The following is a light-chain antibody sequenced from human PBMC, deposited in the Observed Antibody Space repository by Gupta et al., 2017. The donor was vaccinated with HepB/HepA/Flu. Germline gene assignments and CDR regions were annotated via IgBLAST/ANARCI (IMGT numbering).Light chain of an antibody. CDR2: DVS. CDR3: TSDTSGCTQA. J-gene: IGLJ2*01. Sequence: SALTQPASVSGSPGQSITISCTGTSSDVGGYNSVSWYQQHPDKAPKLMIYDVSQRTAGVSSRFSASKSGTTASLTISEPQEEDDADYYCTSDTSGCTQAFGGGTKLTVL. CDR1: SSDVGGYNS. V-gene: IGLV2-14*01.